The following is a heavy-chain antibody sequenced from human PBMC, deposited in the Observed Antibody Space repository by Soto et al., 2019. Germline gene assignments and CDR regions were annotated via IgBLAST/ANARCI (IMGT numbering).Heavy chain of an antibody. V-gene: IGHV4-30-2*01. D-gene: IGHD1-1*01. CDR2: IYHSGST. J-gene: IGHJ5*02. CDR3: ARDQLEGNWFDA. CDR1: GGSISSGGYS. Sequence: QLQLQESGSGLVRPSQTLSLTCAVSGGSISSGGYSWNWIRQPPGKGLEWIGYIYHSGSTLYNPSPKGRVTISVTKSKNQFSLKLSLVTAADTAVYYCARDQLEGNWFDAWGQGTLVTVSS.